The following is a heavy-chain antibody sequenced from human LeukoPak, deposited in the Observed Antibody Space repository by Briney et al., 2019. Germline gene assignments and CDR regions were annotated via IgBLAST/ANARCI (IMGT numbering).Heavy chain of an antibody. D-gene: IGHD5-24*01. CDR1: GFTFSSYS. CDR2: ISSSSSYI. V-gene: IGHV3-21*01. J-gene: IGHJ4*02. Sequence: PGRSLRLSCAASGFTFSSYSMNWVRQAPGKGLEWVSSISSSSSYIYYADSVKGRFTISRDNAKNSLYLQMNSLRAEDTAVYYCARSQTRWLQSTYWGQGTLVTVSS. CDR3: ARSQTRWLQSTY.